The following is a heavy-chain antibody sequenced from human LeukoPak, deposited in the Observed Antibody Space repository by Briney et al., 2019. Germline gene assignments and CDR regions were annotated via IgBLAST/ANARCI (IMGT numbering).Heavy chain of an antibody. D-gene: IGHD1-7*01. J-gene: IGHJ3*02. CDR1: GGSISSYY. Sequence: PSETLSLTCTVSGGSISSYYWSWIRQPPGKGLEWIGYIYYSGSTNYNPSLKSRVTISVDTSKNQFSLKLSSVTAADTAVYYCARDFGITGTTWQLGAFDICGQGTMVTVSS. V-gene: IGHV4-59*01. CDR2: IYYSGST. CDR3: ARDFGITGTTWQLGAFDI.